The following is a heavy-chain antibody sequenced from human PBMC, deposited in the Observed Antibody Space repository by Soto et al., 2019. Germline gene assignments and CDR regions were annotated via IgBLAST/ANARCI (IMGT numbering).Heavy chain of an antibody. V-gene: IGHV4-34*01. CDR3: ARGLLLWFGELSRRGGYYYYMDV. D-gene: IGHD3-10*01. J-gene: IGHJ6*03. CDR1: GGSFSGYQ. Sequence: QVQLQQWGAGLLKPSETLALTCAVYGGSFSGYQWSWIRQTPGKGLEWIGEINDSGNINYNPSLKSRVTLLIETPQKQISLKLSSVTAADTAVYYCARGLLLWFGELSRRGGYYYYMDVWGKGTTVTVSS. CDR2: INDSGNI.